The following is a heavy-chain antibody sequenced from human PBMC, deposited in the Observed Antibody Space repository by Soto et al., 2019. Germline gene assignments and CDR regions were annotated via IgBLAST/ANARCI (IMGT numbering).Heavy chain of an antibody. V-gene: IGHV4-59*01. J-gene: IGHJ6*02. CDR3: ARMAGYDFWSGYYADGYYYYGMDV. CDR1: GGSISSYY. CDR2: IHYSGST. Sequence: QVQLQESGPGLVKPSETLSLTCTVSGGSISSYYWSWIRQPPGKGLEWIGYIHYSGSTNYNPSLKRRVTISVDTSKNQFSLKLSSVTAADTAVYYCARMAGYDFWSGYYADGYYYYGMDVWGQGTTVTVSS. D-gene: IGHD3-3*01.